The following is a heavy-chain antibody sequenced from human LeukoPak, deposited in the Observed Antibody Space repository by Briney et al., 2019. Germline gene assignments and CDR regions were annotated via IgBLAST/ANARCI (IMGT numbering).Heavy chain of an antibody. CDR3: ARASIGVVPAANWFDP. CDR1: GVSISSYY. Sequence: SETLSLTCTVSGVSISSYYWSWIRQPPGKGLEWIGYIYYSGSTNYNPSLKSRVTISVDTSKNQFSLKLSSVTAADTAVYYCARASIGVVPAANWFDPWGQGTLVTVSS. V-gene: IGHV4-59*01. CDR2: IYYSGST. D-gene: IGHD2-2*01. J-gene: IGHJ5*02.